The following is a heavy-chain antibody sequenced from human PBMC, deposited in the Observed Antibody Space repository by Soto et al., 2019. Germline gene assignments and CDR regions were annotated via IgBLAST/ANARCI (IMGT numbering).Heavy chain of an antibody. D-gene: IGHD3-22*01. V-gene: IGHV4-34*01. CDR1: GGSFSGHS. Sequence: SETLSLTCAVYGGSFSGHSWTWIRQSPGKGLEWIGDINHSGRVNYSPSLKSRVSISLDTSKNQFSLTLSAVTAADTAMYYCSTRAYDSNGYYRFDPWGQGTLVTVSS. CDR2: INHSGRV. J-gene: IGHJ5*01. CDR3: STRAYDSNGYYRFDP.